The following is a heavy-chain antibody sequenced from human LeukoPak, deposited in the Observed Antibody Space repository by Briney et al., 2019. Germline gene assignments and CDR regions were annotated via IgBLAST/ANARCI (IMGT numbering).Heavy chain of an antibody. J-gene: IGHJ4*02. CDR2: MNPNSGDT. CDR1: GYTFTNYD. V-gene: IGHV1-8*01. CDR3: ARGYSYGYDTGFDY. Sequence: ASVKVSCKASGYTFTNYDINWVRQATGQGLEWMGWMNPNSGDTGYVQKFQGRVTMTRDTSISTAYMELSRLRSDDTAVYYCARGYSYGYDTGFDYWGQGTLVTVSS. D-gene: IGHD5-18*01.